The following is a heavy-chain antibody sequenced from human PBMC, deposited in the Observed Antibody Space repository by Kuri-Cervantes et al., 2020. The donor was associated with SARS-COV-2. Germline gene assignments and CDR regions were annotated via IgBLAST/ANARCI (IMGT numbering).Heavy chain of an antibody. CDR1: GGPIISSSYY. Sequence: SETASVRCTVSGGPIISSSYYWGWFRPPPGKGLEWIGSIYYSGSTYYNPSLKSRVTISVDTSKNQFSLKLSSVTAADTAVYYCARQMMSSITIFGVVITRNWFDPWGQGTLVTVSS. J-gene: IGHJ5*02. V-gene: IGHV4-39*01. D-gene: IGHD3-3*01. CDR2: IYYSGST. CDR3: ARQMMSSITIFGVVITRNWFDP.